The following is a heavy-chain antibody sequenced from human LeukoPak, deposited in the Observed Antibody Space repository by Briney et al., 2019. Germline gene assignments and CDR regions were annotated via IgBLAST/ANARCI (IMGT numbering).Heavy chain of an antibody. V-gene: IGHV3-21*01. J-gene: IGHJ4*02. Sequence: GGSLRLSCAASGSTFSSYSMNWVRQAPGKGLEWVSSISSSSSYIYYADSVKGRFTISRDNAKNSLYLQMNSLRAEDTAVYYCARDLAPGLDYWGQGTLVTVSS. CDR3: ARDLAPGLDY. CDR2: ISSSSSYI. D-gene: IGHD3-10*01. CDR1: GSTFSSYS.